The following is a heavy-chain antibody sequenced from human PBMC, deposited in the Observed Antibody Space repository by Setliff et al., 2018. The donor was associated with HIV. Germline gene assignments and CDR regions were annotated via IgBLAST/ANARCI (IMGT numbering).Heavy chain of an antibody. V-gene: IGHV4-4*09. CDR3: ARWARTILEAPATRACFDS. D-gene: IGHD2-15*01. J-gene: IGHJ4*02. CDR1: GDSISSYS. CDR2: IFSSGST. Sequence: PSETLSLTCSVSGDSISSYSWNWIRQSPGGGLEWIGFIFSSGSTKYNPSLQSRVTMSIDTSKNPFSLRLTSVTATDTTVYYCARWARTILEAPATRACFDSWGQGTLVTVSS.